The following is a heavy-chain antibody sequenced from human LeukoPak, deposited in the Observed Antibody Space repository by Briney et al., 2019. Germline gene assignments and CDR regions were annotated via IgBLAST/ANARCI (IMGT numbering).Heavy chain of an antibody. CDR3: ARENYDSSGYYGFDY. V-gene: IGHV1-18*01. J-gene: IGHJ4*02. Sequence: GASVKVSCKASGYTFTSYGIGWVRQAPGQGLEWMGWISAYNGNTNYAQKLQGRVTMTTDTSTSTAYMELRSLRSDDTAMYYCARENYDSSGYYGFDYWGQGTLVTVSS. CDR1: GYTFTSYG. D-gene: IGHD3-22*01. CDR2: ISAYNGNT.